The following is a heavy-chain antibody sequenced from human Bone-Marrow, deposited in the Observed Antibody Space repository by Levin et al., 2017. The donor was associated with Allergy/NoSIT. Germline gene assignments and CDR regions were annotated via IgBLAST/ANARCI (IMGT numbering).Heavy chain of an antibody. CDR1: GFTFSSYS. V-gene: IGHV3-48*01. CDR2: ISSSSSTI. J-gene: IGHJ6*02. Sequence: PGGSLRLSCAASGFTFSSYSMNWVRQAPGKGLEWVSYISSSSSTIYYADSVKGRFTISRDNAKNSLYLQMNSLRAEDTAVYYCASSTPGTRQLTNYYYYGMDVWGQGTTVTVSS. D-gene: IGHD2-2*01. CDR3: ASSTPGTRQLTNYYYYGMDV.